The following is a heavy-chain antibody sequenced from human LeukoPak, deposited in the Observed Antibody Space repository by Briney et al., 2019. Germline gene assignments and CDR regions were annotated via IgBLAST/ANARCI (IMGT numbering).Heavy chain of an antibody. J-gene: IGHJ6*03. CDR2: IRYDGSNK. CDR3: ARVLRYCSGGNCYSGGLGYMDV. D-gene: IGHD2-15*01. CDR1: GFTFSSYG. V-gene: IGHV3-30*02. Sequence: GGSLRLSCAAAGFTFSSYGMHWVRQAPGKGLEWVAFIRYDGSNKYYADSVKGRFTISRDNSKNTLYLQMNSLRAEDTAVYYCARVLRYCSGGNCYSGGLGYMDVWGKGTTVTISS.